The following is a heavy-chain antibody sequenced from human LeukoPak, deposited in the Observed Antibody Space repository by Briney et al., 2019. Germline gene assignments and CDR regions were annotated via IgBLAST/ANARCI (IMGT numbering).Heavy chain of an antibody. CDR2: INSDGSST. V-gene: IGHV3-74*01. CDR3: ARGMAYSSGWFPFDY. CDR1: AFTFSSYW. J-gene: IGHJ4*02. Sequence: GGSLRLSCVASAFTFSSYWMHWVRQAPGKGLVWVSRINSDGSSTSYADSVKGRFTISRDNAKNTFYLQMNSLRAEDTAVYYCARGMAYSSGWFPFDYWGQGSLVTVSS. D-gene: IGHD6-19*01.